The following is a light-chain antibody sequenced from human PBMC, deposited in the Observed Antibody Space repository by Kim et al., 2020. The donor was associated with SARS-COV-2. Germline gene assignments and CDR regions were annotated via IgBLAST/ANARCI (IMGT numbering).Light chain of an antibody. CDR3: QQYNSYSWT. Sequence: DIQMTQSPSTLSASVGDRVTITCRASQSISSWLAWYQQKPGKAPKLVIYKASSLESGVPSRFSGSGSGTEFTLTISSLQPDGFATYYCQQYNSYSWTFGQGTKVDIK. CDR2: KAS. CDR1: QSISSW. J-gene: IGKJ1*01. V-gene: IGKV1-5*03.